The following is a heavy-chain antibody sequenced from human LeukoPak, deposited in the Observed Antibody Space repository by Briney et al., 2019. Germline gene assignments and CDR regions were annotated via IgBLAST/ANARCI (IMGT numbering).Heavy chain of an antibody. J-gene: IGHJ4*02. D-gene: IGHD6-13*01. CDR2: IYHSGST. V-gene: IGHV4-38-2*01. CDR1: GYSISSGYY. CDR3: ERLSWSTFGYFDY. Sequence: PETLSLTCAVSGYSISSGYYWGWIRQPPGKGLEWIGSIYHSGSTYYKPSLKSRVTISVDTSKNQFSLELSSVTAADTAVYCCERLSWSTFGYFDYWGQGALVTVSS.